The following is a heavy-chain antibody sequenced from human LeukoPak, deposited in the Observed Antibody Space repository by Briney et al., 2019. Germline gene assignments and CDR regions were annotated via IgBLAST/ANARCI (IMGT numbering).Heavy chain of an antibody. D-gene: IGHD5-18*01. CDR1: GGTFSSYA. CDR2: IIPILGIA. V-gene: IGHV1-69*10. J-gene: IGHJ4*02. Sequence: VKVSCKASGGTFSSYAISWVRQPPGQGLEWMGRIIPILGIANYALKFPDRVTITADKSTNTAYMELSSLRSEDTAVYYCARVDTAMVIDYCGQRTLFSASS. CDR3: ARVDTAMVIDY.